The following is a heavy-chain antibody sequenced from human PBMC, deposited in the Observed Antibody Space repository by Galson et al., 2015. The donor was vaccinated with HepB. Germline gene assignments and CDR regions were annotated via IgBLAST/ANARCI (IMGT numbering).Heavy chain of an antibody. CDR2: ISAHGGNT. D-gene: IGHD4/OR15-4a*01. CDR1: GYTFTSNG. Sequence: SVKVSCKASGYTFTSNGISWVRQTPRQGLEWLGWISAHGGNTKYAQKYQGRITLTRDTSTSTAYVELRSLRSDDTAVYYCARDRDYRFDYWGRGTLVTVSS. J-gene: IGHJ4*02. CDR3: ARDRDYRFDY. V-gene: IGHV1-18*04.